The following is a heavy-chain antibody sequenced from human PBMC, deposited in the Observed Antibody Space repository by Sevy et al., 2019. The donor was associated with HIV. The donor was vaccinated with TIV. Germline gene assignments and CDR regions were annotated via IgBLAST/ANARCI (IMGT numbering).Heavy chain of an antibody. CDR2: IYDAGST. V-gene: IGHV3-53*01. Sequence: GGSLRLSCAASGLTVSSVYMSWVRQAPGKGLEWVSLIYDAGSTYFADSVEGRFTISRDDSKNTLYLQMNSLRAEDTAVYFCARESGYSSSPGAFDIWGQGTMVTVSS. D-gene: IGHD6-19*01. CDR1: GLTVSSVY. CDR3: ARESGYSSSPGAFDI. J-gene: IGHJ3*02.